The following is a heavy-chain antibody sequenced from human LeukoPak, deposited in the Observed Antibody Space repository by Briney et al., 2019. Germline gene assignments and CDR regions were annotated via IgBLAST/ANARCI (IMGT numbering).Heavy chain of an antibody. CDR3: AREGNYYYYYYMDV. D-gene: IGHD4-23*01. J-gene: IGHJ6*03. Sequence: SETLSLTCTVSGGSISSYYWGWIRQHPGKGLEWIGYIYYSGSTYYNPSLKSRVTISVDTSKNQFSLKLSSVTAADTAVYYCAREGNYYYYYYMDVWGKGTTVTVSS. CDR2: IYYSGST. CDR1: GGSISSYY. V-gene: IGHV4-59*06.